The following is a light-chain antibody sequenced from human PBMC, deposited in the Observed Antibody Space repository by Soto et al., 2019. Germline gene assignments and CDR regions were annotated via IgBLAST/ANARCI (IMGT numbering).Light chain of an antibody. V-gene: IGKV1-9*01. CDR1: QGINTF. J-gene: IGKJ5*01. CDR3: QQLNSYPIT. Sequence: IQLTQSPSSLSASVGDRVTITCRASQGINTFLAWYQQKPGKAPKLLIYAASTLQSGVPSRFSGSGSGTDFTLTINSLQSEDFATYYCQQLNSYPITFGQGTRLEIK. CDR2: AAS.